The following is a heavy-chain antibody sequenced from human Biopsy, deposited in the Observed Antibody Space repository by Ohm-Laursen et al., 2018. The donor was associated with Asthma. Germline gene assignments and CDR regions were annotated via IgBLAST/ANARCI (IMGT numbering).Heavy chain of an antibody. V-gene: IGHV3-53*01. J-gene: IGHJ4*02. CDR2: IYSGGTS. D-gene: IGHD5-12*01. CDR1: GFTVSRDH. Sequence: GFLRLSCSASGFTVSRDHMFWVRQAPGKGLEWVSVIYSGGTSDTADSVRGRFTISRDFYKNTLYLQMDSLRAEDTAVYYCAKRRGYSGHDNDYWGQGTLVIVSS. CDR3: AKRRGYSGHDNDY.